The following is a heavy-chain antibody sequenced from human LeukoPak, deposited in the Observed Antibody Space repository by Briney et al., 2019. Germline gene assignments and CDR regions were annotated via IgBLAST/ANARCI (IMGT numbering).Heavy chain of an antibody. V-gene: IGHV3-30*18. CDR1: GFTFSNYG. J-gene: IGHJ6*04. CDR2: ISYDGSNK. CDR3: AKQINDYVWGSYRKYYYYGMDV. Sequence: GGSLRLSCAASGFTFSNYGMHRVRQAPGKGLEWVAVISYDGSNKYYADSVKGRFTISRDNSKNTLYLQMNSLRAEDTAVYYCAKQINDYVWGSYRKYYYYGMDVRGKGTTVTVSS. D-gene: IGHD3-16*02.